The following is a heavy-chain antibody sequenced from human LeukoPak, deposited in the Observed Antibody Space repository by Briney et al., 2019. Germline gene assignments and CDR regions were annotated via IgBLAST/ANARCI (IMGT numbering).Heavy chain of an antibody. Sequence: PSETLSLTCAVSGGTISSSNWWSWVRQPPGKGLEWIGEICQSGSTNYNPSLKSRVTISVDKSKNEFSLKVSSVTAADTAVYYCARDRSSGPRGMDVWGKGTTVTVSS. CDR2: ICQSGST. D-gene: IGHD6-19*01. V-gene: IGHV4-4*02. J-gene: IGHJ6*04. CDR1: GGTISSSNW. CDR3: ARDRSSGPRGMDV.